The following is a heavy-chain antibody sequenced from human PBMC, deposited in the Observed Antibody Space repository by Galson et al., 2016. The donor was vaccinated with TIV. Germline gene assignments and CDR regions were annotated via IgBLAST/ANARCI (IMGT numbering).Heavy chain of an antibody. V-gene: IGHV3-66*02. J-gene: IGHJ6*02. CDR2: MSSGGSL. CDR3: TRERRFCGNNCYLSYYYGMDV. D-gene: IGHD2-21*01. Sequence: SLRLSCAASELPVNDNYMTWVRQAPGKGQEWVAIMSSGGSLNYADFVRGRFTVSRDNSKNTLYLQMNSLRTDDTAIYYCTRERRFCGNNCYLSYYYGMDVWGQGTTVTVSS. CDR1: ELPVNDNY.